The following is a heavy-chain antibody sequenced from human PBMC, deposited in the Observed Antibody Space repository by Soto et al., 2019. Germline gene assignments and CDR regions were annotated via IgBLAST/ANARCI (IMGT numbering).Heavy chain of an antibody. CDR3: AREVRSSRFDS. CDR1: GGTFSSYR. V-gene: IGHV1-69*01. D-gene: IGHD2-2*01. CDR2: IMPIFATP. Sequence: QVQLEQSGAEVKKPGSSVKVSCKSSGGTFSSYRISWVRQAPGQGLEWMGGIMPIFATPKYAQRFQGRVTISADESTSTAYMELRSLTSDDTAVYYCAREVRSSRFDSWGQGTLVTVSS. J-gene: IGHJ4*02.